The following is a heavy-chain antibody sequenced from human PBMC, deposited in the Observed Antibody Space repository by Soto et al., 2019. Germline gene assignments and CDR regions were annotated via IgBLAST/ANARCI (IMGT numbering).Heavy chain of an antibody. CDR3: TTATKLNAGGQVSGAFDV. D-gene: IGHD6-25*01. Sequence: EVQLVESGGGFVKPGGSLRLSCAASGFTFTSAWMYWVRQAPGKGLEWVARIVSRSDGGAIDYAAPVRGRFTISRDDSKNTLYLQMNSLKVEDTGIYFCTTATKLNAGGQVSGAFDVWGQGTMVTASS. CDR1: GFTFTSAW. V-gene: IGHV3-15*07. CDR2: IVSRSDGGAI. J-gene: IGHJ3*01.